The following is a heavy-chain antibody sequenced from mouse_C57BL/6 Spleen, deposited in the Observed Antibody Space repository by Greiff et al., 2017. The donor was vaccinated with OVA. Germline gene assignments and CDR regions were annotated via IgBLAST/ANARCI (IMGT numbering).Heavy chain of an antibody. J-gene: IGHJ3*01. Sequence: QVQLQQPGAELVKPGASVKLSCKASGYTFTSYWMHWVKQRPGRGLEWIGRIDPNRGGTKYNEKFKSKATLTVDKPSSTAYMQLSSLTAEDSAVYYCARSYDGYSRGAWFAYWGQGTLVTVSA. V-gene: IGHV1-72*01. D-gene: IGHD2-3*01. CDR2: IDPNRGGT. CDR3: ARSYDGYSRGAWFAY. CDR1: GYTFTSYW.